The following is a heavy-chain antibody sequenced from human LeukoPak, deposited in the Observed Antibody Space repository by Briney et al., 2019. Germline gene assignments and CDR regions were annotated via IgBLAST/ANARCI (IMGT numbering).Heavy chain of an antibody. V-gene: IGHV3-21*01. Sequence: GGSLRLSCAASGFTFSSYSMNWVRQAPGKGLEWVSSISSSSSYIYYADSVKGRFTISRDNSKNTLYLQMNSLRAEDTAVYYCARADVLLWFGELKDNWFDPWGQGTLVTVSS. CDR3: ARADVLLWFGELKDNWFDP. CDR2: ISSSSSYI. D-gene: IGHD3-10*01. J-gene: IGHJ5*02. CDR1: GFTFSSYS.